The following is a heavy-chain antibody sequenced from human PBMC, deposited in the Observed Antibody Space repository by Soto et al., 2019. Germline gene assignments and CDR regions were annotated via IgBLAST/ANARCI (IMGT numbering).Heavy chain of an antibody. J-gene: IGHJ6*02. Sequence: QVQLVESGGGLVKPGGSLRLSCAASGFTFSDYYMSWIRQAPGKGLEWVSYISSSSSYTNYAASVKGRFTISRDNAKNSLYLQMNSLRAEDTAVYYCAREYVTYIEANYYYYGMDVWGQGTTVTVSS. V-gene: IGHV3-11*05. CDR3: AREYVTYIEANYYYYGMDV. CDR1: GFTFSDYY. CDR2: ISSSSSYT. D-gene: IGHD3-16*01.